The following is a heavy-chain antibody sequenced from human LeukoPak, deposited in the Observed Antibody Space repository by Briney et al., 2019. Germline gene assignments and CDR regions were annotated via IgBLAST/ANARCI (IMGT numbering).Heavy chain of an antibody. D-gene: IGHD6-13*01. Sequence: GGSLRLSCAASGFTVSRNYMSWVRQAPGKGLEWVSVIYSGGSTYYADSVKGRFTISRDNSKNTLYLQMNSLRAEDTAVYYCARDHHSSSWYGWFDPWGQGTLVTVSS. CDR2: IYSGGST. J-gene: IGHJ5*02. CDR1: GFTVSRNY. CDR3: ARDHHSSSWYGWFDP. V-gene: IGHV3-66*01.